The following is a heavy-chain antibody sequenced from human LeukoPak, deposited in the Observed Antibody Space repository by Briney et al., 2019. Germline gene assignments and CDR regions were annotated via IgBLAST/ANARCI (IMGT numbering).Heavy chain of an antibody. CDR1: GYTFTGYY. V-gene: IGHV1-2*02. J-gene: IGHJ4*02. Sequence: ASVKVSCKASGYTFTGYYMHWVRQAPGQGLEWMGWINPNSGGTNYAQKFQGRVTMTRDTSISTAYMELSRLRSDDTAVYYCARVPTHYYDSSGHFDYWGQGTLVTVSS. CDR2: INPNSGGT. CDR3: ARVPTHYYDSSGHFDY. D-gene: IGHD3-22*01.